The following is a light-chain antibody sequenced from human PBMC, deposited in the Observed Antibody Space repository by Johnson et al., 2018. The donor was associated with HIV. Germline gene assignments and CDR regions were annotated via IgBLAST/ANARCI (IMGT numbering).Light chain of an antibody. V-gene: IGLV1-51*02. CDR1: SSNIGNNY. CDR3: GIWNASLSPLYV. CDR2: ENN. J-gene: IGLJ1*01. Sequence: QSILTQPPSVSAAPGQKVTISCSGSSSNIGNNYVSWYQQLPGTAPKLLIYENNKRPSGIPDRFSGSKSGATATLGITGLQTGDEARYYCGIWNASLSPLYVFGSGTRVTVL.